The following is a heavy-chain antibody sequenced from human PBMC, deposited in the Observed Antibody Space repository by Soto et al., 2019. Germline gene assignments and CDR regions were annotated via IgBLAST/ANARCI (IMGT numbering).Heavy chain of an antibody. CDR2: ISGSGGST. J-gene: IGHJ4*01. CDR3: ARYEGELGGVSCCAFKYFDY. CDR1: GFTFSSYA. V-gene: IGHV3-23*01. D-gene: IGHD2-15*01. Sequence: EVQLLESGGGLVQPGGSLRLSCAASGFTFSSYAMSWVRQAPGKGLEWVSAISGSGGSTYYADSVKGLFTISRYNSKNTLYLHMNRLRAVYTAVYYCARYEGELGGVSCCAFKYFDYWCHVTLVNVSS.